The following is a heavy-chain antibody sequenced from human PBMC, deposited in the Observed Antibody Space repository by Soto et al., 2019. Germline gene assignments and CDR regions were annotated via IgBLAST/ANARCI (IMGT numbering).Heavy chain of an antibody. CDR2: IYYSVST. V-gene: IGHV4-30-4*01. J-gene: IGHJ3*02. D-gene: IGHD6-19*01. CDR1: GGSISSGDYY. CDR3: AREFGIAVAGRAFDI. Sequence: QVQLQESGPGLVKPSQTLSLTCTVSGGSISSGDYYWSWIRQPPGKGLEWIGYIYYSVSTYYNPSLKSRVTISVDTSKNQCSLKLSSVTAADTAVYYCAREFGIAVAGRAFDIWGQGTMVTVSS.